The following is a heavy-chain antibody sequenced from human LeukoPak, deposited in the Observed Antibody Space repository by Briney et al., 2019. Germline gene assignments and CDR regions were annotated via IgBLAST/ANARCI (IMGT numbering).Heavy chain of an antibody. V-gene: IGHV4-34*01. J-gene: IGHJ4*02. CDR1: GGSFSGYY. CDR2: INHSGST. CDR3: ARGSRWLADY. D-gene: IGHD6-19*01. Sequence: PSETLSLTCAVYGGSFSGYYWSWIRQPPGNGLEWIGEINHSGSTNYNPSLKSRVTISVDTSKNQFSLKLSSVTAADTAVYYCARGSRWLADYWGQGTLVTVSS.